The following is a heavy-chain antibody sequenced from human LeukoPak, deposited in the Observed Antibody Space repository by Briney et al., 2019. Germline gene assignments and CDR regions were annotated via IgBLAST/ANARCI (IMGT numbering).Heavy chain of an antibody. CDR1: GFTFSDYY. J-gene: IGHJ6*03. CDR3: ARVIAARPHYYYYMDV. V-gene: IGHV3-11*04. CDR2: ISSSGSTI. Sequence: GGSLRLSCAASGFTFSDYYMSWIRQAPGKGLEWVSYISSSGSTIYYADSVKGRFTISRGNAKNSPYLQMNSLRAEDTAVYYCARVIAARPHYYYYMDVWGKGTTVTVSS. D-gene: IGHD6-6*01.